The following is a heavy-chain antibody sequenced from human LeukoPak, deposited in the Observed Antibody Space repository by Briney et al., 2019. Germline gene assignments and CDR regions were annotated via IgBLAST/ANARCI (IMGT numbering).Heavy chain of an antibody. CDR1: GYTFTTYD. CDR2: IIPLIGTA. Sequence: EASVKVSCKASGYTFTTYDISWVRQAPGQGLEWMGGIIPLIGTANYAQKFQGRVTITADESTSTAYMELSSLRSEDTAVYYCATFWFGEDYYYHGLDVWGQGTTVTVSS. J-gene: IGHJ6*02. D-gene: IGHD3-10*01. CDR3: ATFWFGEDYYYHGLDV. V-gene: IGHV1-69*13.